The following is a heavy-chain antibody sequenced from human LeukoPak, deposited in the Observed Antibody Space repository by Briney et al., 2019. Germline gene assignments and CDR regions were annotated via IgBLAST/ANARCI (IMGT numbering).Heavy chain of an antibody. Sequence: GGSLRLSCAASGFTFSSYGMHWVRQAPGKGLEWVAVIWYDGSNKYYADSVKGRFTISRDNSKNTLYLQMNSLRAEDTAVYYCAKSNYYDSSGYYFGHFDYWGQGTLVTVSS. V-gene: IGHV3-33*06. CDR3: AKSNYYDSSGYYFGHFDY. J-gene: IGHJ4*02. CDR2: IWYDGSNK. CDR1: GFTFSSYG. D-gene: IGHD3-22*01.